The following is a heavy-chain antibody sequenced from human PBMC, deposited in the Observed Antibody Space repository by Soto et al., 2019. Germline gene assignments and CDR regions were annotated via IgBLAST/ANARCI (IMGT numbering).Heavy chain of an antibody. CDR2: IKQDGSEK. CDR1: GFSFSSKW. V-gene: IGHV3-7*01. J-gene: IGHJ4*02. D-gene: IGHD3-16*01. Sequence: EVQLVESGGGLVQPGGSLRLSCDGSGFSFSSKWMSWVRQAPGKGLEWVANIKQDGSEKYYVDSVKGRFTIDRDNAKNSLHLKMNSLRAEDTAMYYCVRDGGGFSGLLLEYYCASWGQGTLVTVSS. CDR3: VRDGGGFSGLLLEYYCAS.